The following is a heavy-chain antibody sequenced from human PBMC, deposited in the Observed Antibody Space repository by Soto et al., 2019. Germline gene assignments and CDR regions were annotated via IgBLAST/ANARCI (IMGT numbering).Heavy chain of an antibody. D-gene: IGHD3-10*01. Sequence: QVQLVQSGAEVKKPGASVKVSCKASGYTFTSYGISWVRQAPGQGLEWMGWISAYNGNTNYAQKLQGRVTMTTDTSTSTAYMELRSLRSDDTAVYYCARVPELTMVRGVTLSYYYYYYGMDVWGQGTTVTVSS. V-gene: IGHV1-18*04. CDR2: ISAYNGNT. J-gene: IGHJ6*02. CDR3: ARVPELTMVRGVTLSYYYYYYGMDV. CDR1: GYTFTSYG.